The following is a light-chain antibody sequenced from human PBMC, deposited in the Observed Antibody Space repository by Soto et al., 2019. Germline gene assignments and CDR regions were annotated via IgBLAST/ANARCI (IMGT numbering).Light chain of an antibody. CDR1: NSDVGAYNY. J-gene: IGLJ1*01. Sequence: QSALTQPASVSGSPGQSITISCTGTNSDVGAYNYVSWYQQHPGKAPKLMIYDVNNRPSGVSNRFSGSKSGNTASLTISGLQAEDEADYYCSSYTSSSTDVFGTGTKLTVL. CDR3: SSYTSSSTDV. V-gene: IGLV2-14*01. CDR2: DVN.